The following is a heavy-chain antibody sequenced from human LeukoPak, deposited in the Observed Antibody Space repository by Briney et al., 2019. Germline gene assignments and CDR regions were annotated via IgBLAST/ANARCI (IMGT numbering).Heavy chain of an antibody. CDR2: IKEDGSEK. CDR1: GFTFSSYW. J-gene: IGHJ4*02. CDR3: AKGGKWDVTPFDY. D-gene: IGHD1-26*01. V-gene: IGHV3-7*03. Sequence: GGSLRLSCAASGFTFSSYWMTWVRQAPGKGLEWVANIKEDGSEKYYVDSVKGRFTISRDNSKNTLYLQVNSLRAEDTAVYYCAKGGKWDVTPFDYWGQGTLVTVSS.